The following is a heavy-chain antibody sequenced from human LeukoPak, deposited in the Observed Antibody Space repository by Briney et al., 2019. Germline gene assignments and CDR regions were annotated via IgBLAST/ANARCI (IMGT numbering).Heavy chain of an antibody. D-gene: IGHD3-22*01. CDR1: GGSISSYY. V-gene: IGHV4-59*01. CDR2: IYYSGST. Sequence: PSETLSLTCTVSGGSISSYYWSWIRQPPGKGLEWIGYIYYSGSTNYNPSLKSRVTISVDTSKNQFSLKLSSVTAADTAVCYCARGFGSSGYYFRYWGQGTLVTVSS. J-gene: IGHJ4*02. CDR3: ARGFGSSGYYFRY.